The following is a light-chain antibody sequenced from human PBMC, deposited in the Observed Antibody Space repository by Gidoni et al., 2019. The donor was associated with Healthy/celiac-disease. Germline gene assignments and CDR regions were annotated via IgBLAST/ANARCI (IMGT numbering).Light chain of an antibody. CDR3: QQYNSFTWT. CDR1: QSISSW. V-gene: IGKV1-5*03. J-gene: IGKJ1*01. Sequence: DIQMTESPSTLCASVGDRVTIPCRASQSISSWLAWYQQKPGKAPKLLIYKASSLESGVPSRFSGSGSGTDFTLPISSRQPDYFATYYSQQYNSFTWTFGQGTKVEIK. CDR2: KAS.